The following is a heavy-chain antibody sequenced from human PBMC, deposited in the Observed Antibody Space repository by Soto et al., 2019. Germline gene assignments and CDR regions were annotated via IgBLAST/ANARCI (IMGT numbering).Heavy chain of an antibody. D-gene: IGHD6-13*01. J-gene: IGHJ4*02. CDR2: IYYSGST. CDR3: ARGLSKAAAGTFDY. Sequence: SETLSLTCTVSGGSISSYYWSWFRQPPGKGLEWIGYIYYSGSTNYNPSLKSRVTISVDTSKNQFPLKLSSVTAADTAVYYCARGLSKAAAGTFDYWGQGTLVTVSS. CDR1: GGSISSYY. V-gene: IGHV4-59*01.